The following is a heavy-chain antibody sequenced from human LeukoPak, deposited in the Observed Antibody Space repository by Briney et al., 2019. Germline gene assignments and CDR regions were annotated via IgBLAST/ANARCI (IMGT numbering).Heavy chain of an antibody. CDR1: GFIFSDYG. CDR3: ARAPRRHCVSDSCYVDWLDP. CDR2: IRFDGSLQ. J-gene: IGHJ5*02. Sequence: TGGSLRLSCTTSGFIFSDYGMHWLRQAPGKRPEWVTFIRFDGSLQYYADSVKGRFTISRDNSKNTLHLQMNSLRPEDTAVYYCARAPRRHCVSDSCYVDWLDPWGQGTLVTVSS. D-gene: IGHD2-2*01. V-gene: IGHV3-30*02.